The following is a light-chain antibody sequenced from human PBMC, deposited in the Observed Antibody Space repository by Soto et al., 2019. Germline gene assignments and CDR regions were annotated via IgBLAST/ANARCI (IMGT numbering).Light chain of an antibody. CDR3: QQYGSSPST. CDR1: QSVSSSY. V-gene: IGKV3-20*01. CDR2: GAS. J-gene: IGKJ4*01. Sequence: EIVLTQSPATLSLSPGERATLSFRASQSVSSSYLAWYQQKPGQAPRLLIYGASSRATGIPDRFSGSGSGTDFTLTISRLEPEDFAVYYCQQYGSSPSTFGGGTKVDIK.